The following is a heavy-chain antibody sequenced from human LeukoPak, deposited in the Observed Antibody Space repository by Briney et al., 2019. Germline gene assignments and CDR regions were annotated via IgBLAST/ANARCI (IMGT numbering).Heavy chain of an antibody. V-gene: IGHV3-23*01. CDR3: ARGSYGIDAFDI. Sequence: GGTLRLSCAASGFTFSSYGMSWVRQAPGKGLEWVSAISGSGGSTYYADSVKGRFTISRDNAKNTLYLQMNSLRAEDTAVYYCARGSYGIDAFDIWGQGTMVTVSS. D-gene: IGHD1-26*01. J-gene: IGHJ3*02. CDR1: GFTFSSYG. CDR2: ISGSGGST.